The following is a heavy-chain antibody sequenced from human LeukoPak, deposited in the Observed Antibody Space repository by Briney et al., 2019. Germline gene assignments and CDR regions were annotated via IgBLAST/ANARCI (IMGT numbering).Heavy chain of an antibody. V-gene: IGHV1-2*06. CDR1: GYTFTGYY. CDR2: INPNSGDT. Sequence: GASVKVSCKASGYTFTGYYIHWVRQAPGQGLGWMGRINPNSGDTNYAQKFQGRVTMTRDTSISTAYMELSSLRSDDTAVYYCARDPPPHSSSYWGSYSYYYIDVWGKGTTVTVSS. J-gene: IGHJ6*03. D-gene: IGHD3-22*01. CDR3: ARDPPPHSSSYWGSYSYYYIDV.